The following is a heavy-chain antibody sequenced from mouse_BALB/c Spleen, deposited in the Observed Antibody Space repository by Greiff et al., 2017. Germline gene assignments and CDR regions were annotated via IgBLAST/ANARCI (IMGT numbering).Heavy chain of an antibody. V-gene: IGHV1S81*02. J-gene: IGHJ2*01. CDR2: INPSNGRT. CDR3: ARCRPGIRVDY. CDR1: GYTFTSYW. D-gene: IGHD4-1*01. Sequence: QVQLQQPGAELVKPGASVKLSCKASGYTFTSYWMHWVKQRPGQGLEWIGEINPSNGRTNYNEKFKSKATLTADKSSSTAYMQLSSLTSEDSAVSYGARCRPGIRVDYWGQGTTLTVSS.